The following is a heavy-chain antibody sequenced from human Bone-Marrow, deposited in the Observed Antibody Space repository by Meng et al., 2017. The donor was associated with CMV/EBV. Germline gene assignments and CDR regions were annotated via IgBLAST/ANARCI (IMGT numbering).Heavy chain of an antibody. CDR1: YTFTGYY. Sequence: YTFTGYYMHWVRQAPGQGLEWMGWINPNSGGTNYAQKFQGRVTMTRDTSISTAYMELSRLRSDDTAVYYCASVGTTGTYYYYGMDVWGQGTTVTVSS. V-gene: IGHV1-2*02. CDR3: ASVGTTGTYYYYGMDV. D-gene: IGHD1-1*01. CDR2: INPNSGGT. J-gene: IGHJ6*02.